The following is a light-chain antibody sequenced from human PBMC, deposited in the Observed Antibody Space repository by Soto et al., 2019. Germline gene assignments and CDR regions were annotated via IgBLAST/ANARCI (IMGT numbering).Light chain of an antibody. V-gene: IGKV3-20*01. Sequence: VLTQSPGTLSLSPGERATLPCRASQNVYINSLAWYQQRPGQTPRLLIYGASTRAAAIPDRFSGSGSGADFALSIDGLEPEDFAIYYCQQYGDSPLTFGPGTRVD. J-gene: IGKJ3*01. CDR3: QQYGDSPLT. CDR2: GAS. CDR1: QNVYINS.